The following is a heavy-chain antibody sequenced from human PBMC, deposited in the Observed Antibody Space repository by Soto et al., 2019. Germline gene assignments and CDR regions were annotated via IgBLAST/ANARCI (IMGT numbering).Heavy chain of an antibody. J-gene: IGHJ4*02. CDR1: GGSISSSSYY. Sequence: QLQLQESGPGLVKPSETLSLTCTVSGGSISSSSYYWGWIRQPPGKGLEWIGSIYYSGSTYYNPSLKSRVTISVDTSKNQFSLKLSSVTAADTAVYYCAGHTDYDYIWGSYRLSDNYFDYWGQGTLVTVSS. D-gene: IGHD3-16*02. CDR2: IYYSGST. CDR3: AGHTDYDYIWGSYRLSDNYFDY. V-gene: IGHV4-39*01.